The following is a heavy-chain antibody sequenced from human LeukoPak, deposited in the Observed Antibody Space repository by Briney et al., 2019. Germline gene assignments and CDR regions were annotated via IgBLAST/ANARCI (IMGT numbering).Heavy chain of an antibody. D-gene: IGHD4-17*01. CDR3: ARRDYGDYNWFDP. J-gene: IGHJ5*02. V-gene: IGHV3-53*01. CDR2: IYSGGST. Sequence: GGSLRLSCAASGFTVSSNYMSWVRQAPGKGLEWVSVIYSGGSTDYADSVKGRFTISRDNSKNTLYLQMHSLRPGDTAVYYCARRDYGDYNWFDPWGQGTLVTVSS. CDR1: GFTVSSNY.